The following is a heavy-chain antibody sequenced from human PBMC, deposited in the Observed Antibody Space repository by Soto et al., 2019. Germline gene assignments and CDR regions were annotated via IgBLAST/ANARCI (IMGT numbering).Heavy chain of an antibody. Sequence: KASETLSLTCTVSVESISIYYWSWIRQPPGKGLEWIGYMYYSGSTNYNPSLKSRVTISVDTSKNQFSLKLSSVTAADTAVYYCARDAGGPADYWGQGTLVPSPQ. CDR3: ARDAGGPADY. CDR1: VESISIYY. CDR2: MYYSGST. J-gene: IGHJ4*02. V-gene: IGHV4-59*01. D-gene: IGHD2-15*01.